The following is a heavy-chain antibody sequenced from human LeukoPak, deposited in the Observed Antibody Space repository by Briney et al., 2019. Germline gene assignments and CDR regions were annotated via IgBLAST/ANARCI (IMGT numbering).Heavy chain of an antibody. J-gene: IGHJ4*02. CDR2: FHHGGSP. CDR1: GGSINNGDYI. V-gene: IGHV4-30-4*01. CDR3: ARGLPTDKIDY. D-gene: IGHD4-17*01. Sequence: PSQTLSLTCTVSGGSINNGDYIWTSIRQPPGKGLEWIGRFHHGGSPSYNPSLQSRVTISADTSKNQFSLNLRSVTDADTAVYYCARGLPTDKIDYWGQGTLVTVSS.